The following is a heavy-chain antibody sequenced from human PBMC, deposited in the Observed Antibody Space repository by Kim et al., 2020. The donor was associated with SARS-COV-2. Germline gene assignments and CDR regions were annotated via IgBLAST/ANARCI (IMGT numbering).Heavy chain of an antibody. Sequence: ASVKVSCKASGYTFTSYYMHWVRQAPGQGLEWMGIINPSGGSTSYAQKFQGRVTMTRDTSTSTVYMELSSLRSEDTAVYYCARDAGPRGVAAYNWFDPWGQGTLVTVSS. V-gene: IGHV1-46*01. CDR2: INPSGGST. D-gene: IGHD2-15*01. CDR3: ARDAGPRGVAAYNWFDP. CDR1: GYTFTSYY. J-gene: IGHJ5*02.